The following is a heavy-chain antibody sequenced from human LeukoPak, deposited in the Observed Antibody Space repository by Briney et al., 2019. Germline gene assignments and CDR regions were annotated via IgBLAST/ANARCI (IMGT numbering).Heavy chain of an antibody. CDR1: GFTFSSYE. CDR3: ARLLGYSYGLGSFFDY. D-gene: IGHD5-18*01. Sequence: QPGGSLRLSCAASGFTFSSYEMNWVRQAPGKGLEWVSYISGSGSAIYYADSVKGRFTLSRDNAKNSLYLQMNSLRAEDTAIYYCARLLGYSYGLGSFFDYWGQGTRVTVSS. J-gene: IGHJ4*02. V-gene: IGHV3-48*03. CDR2: ISGSGSAI.